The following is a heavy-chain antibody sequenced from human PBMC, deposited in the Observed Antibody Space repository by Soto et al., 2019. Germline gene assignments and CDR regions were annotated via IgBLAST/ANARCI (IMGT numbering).Heavy chain of an antibody. CDR1: GFTFSSYA. CDR3: AKVHQRSYDCRRGKTNVDY. J-gene: IGHJ4*02. V-gene: IGHV3-23*01. CDR2: ISGSGGST. D-gene: IGHD3-3*01. Sequence: PGGSLRLSCAASGFTFSSYAMSWVRQAPGKGLEWASAISGSGGSTYYADSVKGRFTISRDNSKNTLYLQMNSLRAEDTAAYYCAKVHQRSYDCRRGKTNVDYWGQGTLVTVSS.